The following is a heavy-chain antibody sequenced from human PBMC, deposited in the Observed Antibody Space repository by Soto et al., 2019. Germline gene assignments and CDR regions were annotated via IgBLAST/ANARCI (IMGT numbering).Heavy chain of an antibody. D-gene: IGHD3-22*01. V-gene: IGHV4-30-4*01. CDR2: MFYSGRT. CDR1: GGSIRSGDYY. Sequence: SSETLSLTCTVSGGSIRSGDYYWSWIRQPPEKGLEWIGHMFYSGRTYYNPSLKSRITISADTSKNQFSLRLSSVTDADTAVYYCARGGDSDSSAFYNSREYYYGLDVWGQGSTVTVSS. CDR3: ARGGDSDSSAFYNSREYYYGLDV. J-gene: IGHJ6*02.